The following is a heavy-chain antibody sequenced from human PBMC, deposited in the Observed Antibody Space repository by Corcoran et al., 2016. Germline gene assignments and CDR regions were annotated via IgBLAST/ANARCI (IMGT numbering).Heavy chain of an antibody. D-gene: IGHD3-10*01. CDR1: GYTFTSYY. J-gene: IGHJ5*02. CDR2: INPSGGST. Sequence: QVQLVQSGAEVKKPGASVKVSCKASGYTFTSYYMHWVRQAPGQGLEWMGIINPSGGSTSYAQKFQGRVTMTRDTSTSTVYMELSSLRSEDTAVYYCARDSQLTQLLRCGELGLRFDPWGQGTRVTASS. CDR3: ARDSQLTQLLRCGELGLRFDP. V-gene: IGHV1-46*01.